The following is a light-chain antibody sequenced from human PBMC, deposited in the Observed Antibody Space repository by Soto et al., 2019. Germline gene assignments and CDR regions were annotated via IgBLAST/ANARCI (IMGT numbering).Light chain of an antibody. V-gene: IGKV3-20*01. CDR2: AAS. CDR3: QQYAASPIT. CDR1: QSVTSYK. Sequence: EIVLTQSPATLSLSPGERATLSCRASQSVTSYKLAWYQQKPGQPPRLLISAASSRAAGVPDRFSGSGSGTDFTLTISRLEPEDFALYHCQQYAASPITFGHGTRLEMK. J-gene: IGKJ5*01.